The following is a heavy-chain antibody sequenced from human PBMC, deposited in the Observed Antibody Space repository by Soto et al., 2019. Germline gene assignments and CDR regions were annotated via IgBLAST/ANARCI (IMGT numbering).Heavy chain of an antibody. CDR2: IYYSGST. D-gene: IGHD2-2*01. J-gene: IGHJ4*02. CDR3: ARVGQYCSSTSCYSHFDY. V-gene: IGHV4-59*01. Sequence: SETLSLTCTVSGGSISSYYWSWIRQPPGKGLEWIGYIYYSGSTNYNPSLKSRVTISVDTSKNQFSLKLSSVTAADTAVYYCARVGQYCSSTSCYSHFDYWGQGTLVTVSS. CDR1: GGSISSYY.